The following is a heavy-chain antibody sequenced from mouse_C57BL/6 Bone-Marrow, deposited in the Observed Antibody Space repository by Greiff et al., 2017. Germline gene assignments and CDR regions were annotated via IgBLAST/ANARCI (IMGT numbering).Heavy chain of an antibody. CDR3: ARSYYGSSYDY. CDR1: GYAFTNYL. D-gene: IGHD1-1*01. Sequence: QVQLKESGAELVRPGTSVKVSCKASGYAFTNYLIEWVKQRPGQGLEWIGVINPGSGGTNYNEKFKGKATLTADKSSSTAYMQLSSLTSEDSAVYFYARSYYGSSYDYWGQGTTLTVSS. V-gene: IGHV1-54*01. J-gene: IGHJ2*01. CDR2: INPGSGGT.